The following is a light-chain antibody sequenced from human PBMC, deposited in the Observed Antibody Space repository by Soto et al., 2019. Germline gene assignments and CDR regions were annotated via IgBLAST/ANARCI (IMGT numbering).Light chain of an antibody. CDR1: QSISNY. Sequence: DIQMTQSPSSLSTSVGDRVTITCRTSQSISNYLNWYQQKPGKVPKLLIYAASRLQSGVPSRFSASGSGTDFTLTISSLQPEDFATYHCQQSYITPWTFGQGTKVEIK. CDR2: AAS. CDR3: QQSYITPWT. J-gene: IGKJ1*01. V-gene: IGKV1-39*01.